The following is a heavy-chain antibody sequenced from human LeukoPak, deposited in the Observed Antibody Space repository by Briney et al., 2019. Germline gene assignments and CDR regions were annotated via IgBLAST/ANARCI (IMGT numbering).Heavy chain of an antibody. CDR1: GYTFTSCY. CDR3: AREGTYYGPKGWFDP. V-gene: IGHV1-46*01. J-gene: IGHJ5*02. CDR2: INPSGGST. D-gene: IGHD3-3*01. Sequence: ASVKVSCKASGYTFTSCYMHWVRQAPGQGLEWMGIINPSGGSTSYAQKFQGRVTMTRDTSTSTVYMELSSLRSEDTAVYYCAREGTYYGPKGWFDPWGQGTLVTVSS.